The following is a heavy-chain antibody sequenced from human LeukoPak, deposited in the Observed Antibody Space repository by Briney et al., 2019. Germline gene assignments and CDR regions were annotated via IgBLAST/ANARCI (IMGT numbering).Heavy chain of an antibody. Sequence: ASVKVSCKASGYTFTSYDINWVRQATGQGLEWMGWMNPNSGNTGYAQKFQGRVTMTRNTSISTAYMELSSLRSEDTAVYYCTRGASQFLTTLYYYYYYGMDVWGQGTTVTVSS. CDR1: GYTFTSYD. D-gene: IGHD1-1*01. V-gene: IGHV1-8*01. J-gene: IGHJ6*02. CDR3: TRGASQFLTTLYYYYYYGMDV. CDR2: MNPNSGNT.